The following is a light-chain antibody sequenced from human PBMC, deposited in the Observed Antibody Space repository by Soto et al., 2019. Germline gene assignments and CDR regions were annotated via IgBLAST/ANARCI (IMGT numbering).Light chain of an antibody. CDR1: SEHSSYN. CDR2: LEGSGGY. Sequence: QSVLTQSSSASASPGSSVKLTCTLSSEHSSYNIAWHQQRPGKAPRYLMKLEGSGGYNKGSGVPDRFSGSSSGADRYLTISTLQPEDEADYYCETWNSNTRVFGGGTKLTVL. V-gene: IGLV4-60*03. J-gene: IGLJ2*01. CDR3: ETWNSNTRV.